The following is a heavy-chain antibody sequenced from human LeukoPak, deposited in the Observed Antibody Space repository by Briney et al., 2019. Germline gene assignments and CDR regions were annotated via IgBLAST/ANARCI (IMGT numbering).Heavy chain of an antibody. CDR3: ARALPSARGYSYGCFDY. D-gene: IGHD5-18*01. V-gene: IGHV1-69*01. Sequence: KLQGRVTITADESTSTAYMELSSLRSEDTAVYYCARALPSARGYSYGCFDYWGQGTLVTVSS. J-gene: IGHJ4*02.